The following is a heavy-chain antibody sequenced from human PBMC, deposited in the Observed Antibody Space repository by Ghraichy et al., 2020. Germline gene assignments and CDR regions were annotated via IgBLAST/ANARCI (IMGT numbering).Heavy chain of an antibody. V-gene: IGHV4-39*01. D-gene: IGHD3-16*02. Sequence: SETLSLTCTVSGGSVSSSSYYWGWIRQPPGKGLEWIGSIYYSGRTYYNPSLRSRVTISVDTSKNQFSLKLNSVTATDTAVYYCASSFGGVIAHEYWGQGTLVPVSS. J-gene: IGHJ1*01. CDR1: GGSVSSSSYY. CDR3: ASSFGGVIAHEY. CDR2: IYYSGRT.